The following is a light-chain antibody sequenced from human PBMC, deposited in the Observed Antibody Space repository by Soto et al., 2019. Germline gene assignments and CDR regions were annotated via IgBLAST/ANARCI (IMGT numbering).Light chain of an antibody. CDR2: EVS. V-gene: IGLV2-18*02. Sequence: QSVLTQPPSVSGSPGQSVTISCTGTSSDVGSYNRVSWYQQPPGTAPELMIYEVSNRPSGVPDRFSGSKSGNTASLTISGLQAEDEADYYCSSYPSSTTPCVFGTGTKVTVL. CDR3: SSYPSSTTPCV. J-gene: IGLJ1*01. CDR1: SSDVGSYNR.